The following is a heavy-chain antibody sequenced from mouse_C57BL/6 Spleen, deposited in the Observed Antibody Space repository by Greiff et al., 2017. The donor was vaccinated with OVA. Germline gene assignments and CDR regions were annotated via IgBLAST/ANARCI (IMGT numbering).Heavy chain of an antibody. CDR2: IDPSDSYT. V-gene: IGHV1-50*01. J-gene: IGHJ3*01. CDR1: GYTFTSYW. CDR3: ARSANWDVDWFAY. Sequence: QVQLQQPGAELVKPGASVKLSCKASGYTFTSYWMQWVKQRPGQGLEWIGEIDPSDSYTNYNQKFKGKATLTVDTSSSTAYMQLSSLTSEDSAVYYCARSANWDVDWFAYWGQGTLVTVSA. D-gene: IGHD4-1*01.